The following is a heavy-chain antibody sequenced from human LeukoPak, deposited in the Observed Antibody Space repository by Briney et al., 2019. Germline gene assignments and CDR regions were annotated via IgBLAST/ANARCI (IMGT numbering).Heavy chain of an antibody. Sequence: GGSLRLSCAASGFTVSSDYMSWDRQAPGKGLEWVSVIYSGGSTYYADSVKGRFTISRDNSKNALYLQMNSLRAEDTAVYYCARDFGFVALDYWGQGTLVTVSS. CDR2: IYSGGST. J-gene: IGHJ4*02. D-gene: IGHD2-21*01. CDR1: GFTVSSDY. CDR3: ARDFGFVALDY. V-gene: IGHV3-66*01.